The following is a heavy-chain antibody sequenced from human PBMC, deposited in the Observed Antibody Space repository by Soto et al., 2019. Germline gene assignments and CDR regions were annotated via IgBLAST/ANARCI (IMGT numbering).Heavy chain of an antibody. J-gene: IGHJ4*02. CDR1: GFSLATIGAG. CDR2: IDWSDDK. Sequence: QITLKESGPTLVKATQTLTLTCSFSGFSLATIGAGVAWIRQPPGKALERLALIDWSDDKRYRPSSTHRLAISNDTSKSLVVPTMTSVEPPDPAPYYCTSLRISISGAPFDYWGQGALVTVS. CDR3: TSLRISISGAPFDY. V-gene: IGHV2-5*01. D-gene: IGHD3-3*01.